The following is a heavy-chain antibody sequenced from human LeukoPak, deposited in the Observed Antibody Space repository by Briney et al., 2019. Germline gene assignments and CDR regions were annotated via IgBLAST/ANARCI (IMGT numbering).Heavy chain of an antibody. CDR2: INHSGST. CDR1: GGSFSGYY. Sequence: SETLSLTCAVYGGSFSGYYWSWIRQPPGKGLEWIGEINHSGSTNYNPSLKSRVTISVDTSKNQFSLKLSSVTAADTAVYYCARGVVVPAAMWGYYYYYGMDVWGQGTTVTVSS. J-gene: IGHJ6*02. D-gene: IGHD2-2*01. CDR3: ARGVVVPAAMWGYYYYYGMDV. V-gene: IGHV4-34*01.